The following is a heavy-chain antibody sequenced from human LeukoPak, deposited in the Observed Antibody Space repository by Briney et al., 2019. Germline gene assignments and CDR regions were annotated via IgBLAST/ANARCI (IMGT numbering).Heavy chain of an antibody. CDR1: GFTFSSYR. Sequence: PGGSLRLSCAASGFTFSSYRMSWVRQAPGKGLEWVSSISSSSSYIYYADSVKGRFTISRDNAKNSLYLQMNSLRAEDTAVYYCARDGDIVVVPAAIGGDYGMDVWGQGTTVTVSS. V-gene: IGHV3-21*01. D-gene: IGHD2-2*02. CDR2: ISSSSSYI. CDR3: ARDGDIVVVPAAIGGDYGMDV. J-gene: IGHJ6*02.